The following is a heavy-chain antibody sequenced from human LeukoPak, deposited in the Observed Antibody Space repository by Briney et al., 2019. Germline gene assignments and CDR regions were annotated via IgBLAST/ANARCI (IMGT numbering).Heavy chain of an antibody. D-gene: IGHD3-22*01. CDR1: GFTFDDYA. CDR3: AKDSSGYYGPLDY. V-gene: IGHV3-9*01. Sequence: AGGSLRLSCAASGFTFDDYAMHWVRQAPGKGLEWVSGISWNSGSIGYADSVKGRFTISRDNAKNSLYLQMNSLRAEDTALYYCAKDSSGYYGPLDYWGQGTLVTVSS. J-gene: IGHJ4*02. CDR2: ISWNSGSI.